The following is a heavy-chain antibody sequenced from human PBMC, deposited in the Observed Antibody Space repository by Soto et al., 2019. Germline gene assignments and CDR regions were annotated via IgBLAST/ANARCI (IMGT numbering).Heavy chain of an antibody. J-gene: IGHJ6*02. D-gene: IGHD3-3*01. V-gene: IGHV3-23*01. CDR1: GFTFSSYA. CDR2: ISGSGSST. Sequence: PGGSLRLSCAASGFTFSSYAMSWVRQAPGKGLEWVSAISGSGSSTYYADSVKGRFTISRDNSKNTLYLQMNSLRAEDTAVYYCAREPDHLFWSGYPYGMDVWGQGTTVTVSS. CDR3: AREPDHLFWSGYPYGMDV.